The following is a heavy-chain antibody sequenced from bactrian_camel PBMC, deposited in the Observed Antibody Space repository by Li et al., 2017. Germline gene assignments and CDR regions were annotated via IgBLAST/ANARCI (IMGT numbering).Heavy chain of an antibody. CDR2: IYTDGGST. Sequence: HVQLVESGGGSVQIGGSLTLACAASRGFDDANAEWGWFRQAPGKEREEIAGIYTDGGSTYYDDSVKGRSTISRDNDKKTLYLQMNSLISDDTAMYYCGAARSAGYCSAWTDFTYRGQGTQVTVS. J-gene: IGHJ4*01. V-gene: IGHV3S54*01. CDR1: RGFDDANA. CDR3: GAARSAGYCSAWTDFTY. D-gene: IGHD3*01.